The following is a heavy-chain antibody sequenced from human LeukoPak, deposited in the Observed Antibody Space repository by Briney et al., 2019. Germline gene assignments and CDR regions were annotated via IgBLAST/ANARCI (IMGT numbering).Heavy chain of an antibody. CDR2: IYHSGST. CDR3: ARLPQKRYMDV. J-gene: IGHJ6*03. V-gene: IGHV4-38-2*01. Sequence: SETLSLTCVVSGYSISSGYYWGWIRQPPGKGLEWIGYIYHSGSTYYNPSLKSRVTISVDTSKNQFSLNLSSVTAADTAVYYCARLPQKRYMDVWGKGTTVTVSS. CDR1: GYSISSGYY.